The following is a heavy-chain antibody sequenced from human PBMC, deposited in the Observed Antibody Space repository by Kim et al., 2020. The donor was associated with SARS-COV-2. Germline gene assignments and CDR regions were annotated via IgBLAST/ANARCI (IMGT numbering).Heavy chain of an antibody. Sequence: EVFYVYSLRGRFTISRDNAKNSLYLHMDSLIVEDTALYLCVNSRGWIFDLWGQGTLVTVSS. J-gene: IGHJ4*02. D-gene: IGHD2-2*03. CDR3: VNSRGWIFDL. CDR2: EV. V-gene: IGHV3-7*01.